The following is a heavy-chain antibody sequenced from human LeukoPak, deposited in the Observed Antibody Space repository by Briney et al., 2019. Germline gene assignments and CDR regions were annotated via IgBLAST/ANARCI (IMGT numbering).Heavy chain of an antibody. J-gene: IGHJ4*02. CDR1: GFTFSSYE. D-gene: IGHD3-10*01. V-gene: IGHV3-48*03. Sequence: PGGSLRPSCAASGFTFSSYEMNWVRQAPGKGLEWVSYISSSGSTIYYADSVKGRFTISRDNSKNTLYLQMNSLRAEDTAVYYCAKPSDYYGSGSSSPPFDYWGQGTLVTVSS. CDR2: ISSSGSTI. CDR3: AKPSDYYGSGSSSPPFDY.